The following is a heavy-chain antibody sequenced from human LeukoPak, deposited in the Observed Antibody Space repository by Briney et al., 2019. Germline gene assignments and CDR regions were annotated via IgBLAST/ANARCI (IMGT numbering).Heavy chain of an antibody. J-gene: IGHJ4*02. CDR2: IDFTSRYI. CDR1: GFTFSSYS. V-gene: IGHV3-21*04. Sequence: GGSLRLSCAASGFTFSSYSMNWVRQAPGKGLEWVSSIDFTSRYIYNADSVKGRFTISRDNSKNTLYLQMNSLRAEDTAVYYCAKVMGKNSFDYWGQGTLVTVSS. CDR3: AKVMGKNSFDY. D-gene: IGHD2-8*01.